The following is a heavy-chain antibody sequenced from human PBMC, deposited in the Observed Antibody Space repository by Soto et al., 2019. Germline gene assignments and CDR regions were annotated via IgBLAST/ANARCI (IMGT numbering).Heavy chain of an antibody. J-gene: IGHJ6*02. CDR1: GYTFTSYD. V-gene: IGHV1-8*01. Sequence: ASVKVSCKASGYTFTSYDINWVRQATGQGLEWMGWMNPNSGNTGYAQKFQGRVIMTRNTSISTAYMELNSLRSEDTAVYYCARENYYYYGMDVWGQGTTVTVSS. CDR3: ARENYYYYGMDV. CDR2: MNPNSGNT.